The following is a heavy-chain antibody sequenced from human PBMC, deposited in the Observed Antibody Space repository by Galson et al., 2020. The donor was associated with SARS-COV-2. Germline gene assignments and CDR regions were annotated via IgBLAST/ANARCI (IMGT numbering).Heavy chain of an antibody. Sequence: GESLKISCQGSGYNFTTYWIGWVRQMPGKGLEWMGIIYPGDSDTRSSPSFQGHITISVDRSLSTAFLQWSSLRASDTAIYFCALTRREAYTNDPFHVWGQGTKVTVSS. CDR2: IYPGDSDT. J-gene: IGHJ3*01. CDR3: ALTRREAYTNDPFHV. D-gene: IGHD7-27*01. CDR1: GYNFTTYW. V-gene: IGHV5-51*01.